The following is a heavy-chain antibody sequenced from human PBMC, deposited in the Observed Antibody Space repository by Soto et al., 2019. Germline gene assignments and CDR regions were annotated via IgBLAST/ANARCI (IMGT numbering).Heavy chain of an antibody. CDR3: ARDFLDTAMVHYYYYYGMDV. CDR2: INPNSGGT. CDR1: GYTFTGYY. D-gene: IGHD5-18*01. Sequence: GASVKVSCKASGYTFTGYYMHWVRQASGQGLEWMGWINPNSGGTNYAQKFQGRVTMTRDTSISTAYMELSRLRSDDTAVYYCARDFLDTAMVHYYYYYGMDVWGQGTTVTVSS. V-gene: IGHV1-2*02. J-gene: IGHJ6*02.